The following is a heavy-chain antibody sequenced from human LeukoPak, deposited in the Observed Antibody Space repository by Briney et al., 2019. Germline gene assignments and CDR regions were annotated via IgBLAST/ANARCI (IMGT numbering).Heavy chain of an antibody. Sequence: GGSLRLSCAASVFTVSSNYMSWVRQAPWKGLEWVSVIYSGGSTYYADSVKGRFTISRDNSKNTLYLQMNSLRAEDTAVYYCARGPAVRHYYGSGSRYYFDYWGQGTLVTVSS. J-gene: IGHJ4*02. D-gene: IGHD3-10*01. CDR2: IYSGGST. CDR3: ARGPAVRHYYGSGSRYYFDY. CDR1: VFTVSSNY. V-gene: IGHV3-53*01.